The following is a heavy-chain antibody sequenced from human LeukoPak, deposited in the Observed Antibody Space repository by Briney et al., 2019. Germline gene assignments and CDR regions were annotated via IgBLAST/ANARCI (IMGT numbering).Heavy chain of an antibody. J-gene: IGHJ4*02. CDR2: IYYSGST. Sequence: SETLSLTCTVSGGSISSYYWSRIRQPPGKGLEWIGYIYYSGSTNYNPSLKSRVTISVDTSKNQFSLKLSSVTAADTAVYYCARAQWLVPYYFDYWGQGTLVTVSS. CDR3: ARAQWLVPYYFDY. D-gene: IGHD6-19*01. V-gene: IGHV4-59*01. CDR1: GGSISSYY.